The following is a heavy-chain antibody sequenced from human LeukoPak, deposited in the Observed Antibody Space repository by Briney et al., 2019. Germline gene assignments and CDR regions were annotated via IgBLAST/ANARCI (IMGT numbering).Heavy chain of an antibody. J-gene: IGHJ5*02. CDR2: IYYSGST. CDR1: VGSISSYY. CDR3: ARSETVTTIGWFDP. D-gene: IGHD4-17*01. Sequence: PSETLSLTCTVSVGSISSYYWSWLRQPPGKGLEWIGYIYYSGSTNYNPSLKSRVTISVDTSKNQFFLKLSSVTAADTAVYYCARSETVTTIGWFDPWGQGTLVTVSS. V-gene: IGHV4-59*08.